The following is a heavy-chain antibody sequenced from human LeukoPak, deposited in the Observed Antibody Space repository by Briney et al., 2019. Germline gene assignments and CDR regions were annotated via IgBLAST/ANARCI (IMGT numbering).Heavy chain of an antibody. Sequence: SETLSLTCTVTGDSINSYYWNWIRQPAGKGLEWIGRIYSTGTTNYNPSLTSRVTISVDTSKNQFSLKLSSVTAADMAAYYCARAHKYHYYDSSGAFDVWGQGTVVIVSS. CDR1: GDSINSYY. J-gene: IGHJ3*01. CDR3: ARAHKYHYYDSSGAFDV. D-gene: IGHD3-22*01. V-gene: IGHV4-4*07. CDR2: IYSTGTT.